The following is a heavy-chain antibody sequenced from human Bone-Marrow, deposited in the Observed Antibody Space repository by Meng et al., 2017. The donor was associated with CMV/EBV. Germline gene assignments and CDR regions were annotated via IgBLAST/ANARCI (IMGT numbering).Heavy chain of an antibody. CDR3: ARHGGSGSYPGY. CDR1: GYIFTGYY. CDR2: INPNNGGT. D-gene: IGHD1-26*01. V-gene: IGHV1-2*02. J-gene: IGHJ4*02. Sequence: ASVKVSCKTSGYIFTGYYIHWMRQAPGQGLEWMGWINPNNGGTNYAQNFRGRVTMTRDTSINTAYMELSRLTSADTAIYYCARHGGSGSYPGYWGQGTLVTVSS.